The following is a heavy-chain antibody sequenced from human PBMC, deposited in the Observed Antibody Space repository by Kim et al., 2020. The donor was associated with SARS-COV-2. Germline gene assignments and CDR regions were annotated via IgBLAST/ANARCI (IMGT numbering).Heavy chain of an antibody. D-gene: IGHD3-10*01. CDR2: IYSGGST. CDR3: AGTMVRGVIDY. V-gene: IGHV3-66*01. CDR1: GFTVSSNY. J-gene: IGHJ4*02. Sequence: GGSLRLSCEASGFTVSSNYMSWVRQAPGKGLEWVSVIYSGGSTYYADSVKGRFTISRDNSKNTLYLQMNSLRAEDTAVYYCAGTMVRGVIDYWGQGTLVTVSS.